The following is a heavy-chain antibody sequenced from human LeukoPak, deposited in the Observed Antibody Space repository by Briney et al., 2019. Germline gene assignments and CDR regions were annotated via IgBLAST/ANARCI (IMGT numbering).Heavy chain of an antibody. J-gene: IGHJ4*02. Sequence: GGSLRLSCAASGFTFTSYGMHWVRQAPGKGREWVAVIWYDGINKYYADSVKGRFTISRDNSKNTLYLQMNGLRAEDTAVYYCARGMVGATYFDHWGQGTLVTVS. V-gene: IGHV3-33*08. CDR2: IWYDGINK. D-gene: IGHD1-26*01. CDR3: ARGMVGATYFDH. CDR1: GFTFTSYG.